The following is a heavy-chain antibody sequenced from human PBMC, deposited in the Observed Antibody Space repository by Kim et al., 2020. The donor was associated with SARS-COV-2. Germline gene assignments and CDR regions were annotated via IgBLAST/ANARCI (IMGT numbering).Heavy chain of an antibody. V-gene: IGHV3-30-3*01. Sequence: GGSLRLSCAASGFTFSSYAMHWVRQAPGKGLEWVAVISYDGSNKYYADSVKGRFTISRDNSKNTLYLQMNSLRAEDTAVYYCARDVNSSGWYLYYYYMDV. D-gene: IGHD6-19*01. CDR3: ARDVNSSGWYLYYYYMDV. CDR2: ISYDGSNK. J-gene: IGHJ6*03. CDR1: GFTFSSYA.